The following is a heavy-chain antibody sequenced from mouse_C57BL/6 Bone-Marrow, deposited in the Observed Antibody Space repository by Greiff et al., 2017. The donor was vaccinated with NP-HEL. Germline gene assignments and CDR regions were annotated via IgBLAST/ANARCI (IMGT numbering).Heavy chain of an antibody. J-gene: IGHJ2*01. V-gene: IGHV1-7*01. CDR3: ARSIITTVVEVDY. CDR1: GYTITSYW. D-gene: IGHD1-1*01. CDR2: INPSSGYT. Sequence: QVQLQQSGAELAKPGASVKLSCKASGYTITSYWMHWVKQRPGQGLEWIGYINPSSGYTKYNQKFKDKATLTADKSSSTAYMQLSSLTYEDSAVYYCARSIITTVVEVDYWGQGTTLTVSS.